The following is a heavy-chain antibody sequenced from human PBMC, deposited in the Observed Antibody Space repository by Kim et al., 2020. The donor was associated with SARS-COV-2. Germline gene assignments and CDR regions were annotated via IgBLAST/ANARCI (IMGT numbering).Heavy chain of an antibody. Sequence: GGSLRLSCAASGFTFSSYSMNWVRQAPGKGLEWVSSISSSSSYIYYADSVKGRFTISRDNAKNSLYLQMNSLRAEDTAVYYCARDWGYYDSSGQPYGNYYYYGMDVWGQGTTVTVSS. V-gene: IGHV3-21*01. CDR2: ISSSSSYI. J-gene: IGHJ6*02. D-gene: IGHD3-22*01. CDR1: GFTFSSYS. CDR3: ARDWGYYDSSGQPYGNYYYYGMDV.